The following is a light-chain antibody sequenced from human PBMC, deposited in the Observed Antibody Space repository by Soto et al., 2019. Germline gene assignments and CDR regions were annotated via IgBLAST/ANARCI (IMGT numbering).Light chain of an antibody. V-gene: IGLV2-23*01. CDR1: SSDVGSYNL. Sequence: QSVLTQPASVSGSPGQSITISCIGTSSDVGSYNLVSWYQQHPGKAPRLIIYEGTKPSGVSNRFSGSKSGNTASLTISGLRDEDEADYYCSSYAASNTLVFGGGTKVTVL. CDR3: SSYAASNTLV. CDR2: EGT. J-gene: IGLJ2*01.